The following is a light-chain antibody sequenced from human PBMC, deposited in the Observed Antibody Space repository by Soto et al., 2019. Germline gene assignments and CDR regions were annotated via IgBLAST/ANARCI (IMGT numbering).Light chain of an antibody. V-gene: IGLV2-23*01. CDR1: SSDVGSYNV. CDR2: EAN. J-gene: IGLJ3*02. Sequence: QSALTQPASVSGSPGQSITISCTGTSSDVGSYNVVSWYQQHRGNAPKLMIYEANKRASGISTRFSGSKSGNTASLTISGLQAEDEAHYYCCSYAGSSTWVFGGGTKLTVL. CDR3: CSYAGSSTWV.